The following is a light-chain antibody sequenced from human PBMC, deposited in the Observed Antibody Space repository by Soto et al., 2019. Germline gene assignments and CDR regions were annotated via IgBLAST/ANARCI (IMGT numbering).Light chain of an antibody. CDR2: APC. CDR1: QSISTY. CDR3: QRGYSTPLA. Sequence: DIQMTQSPSSLSASVGDRVTITCRASQSISTYLHWYQQKPGKAPNLLIYAPCTLQSGVPSRFSGRGSGNDFTLPISSLQTDDFATCFCQRGYSTPLASGGGTKVDIK. V-gene: IGKV1-39*01. J-gene: IGKJ4*01.